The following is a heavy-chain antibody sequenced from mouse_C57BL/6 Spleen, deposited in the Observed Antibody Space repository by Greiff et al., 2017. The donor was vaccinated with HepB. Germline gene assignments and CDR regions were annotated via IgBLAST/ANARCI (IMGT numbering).Heavy chain of an antibody. CDR1: GYAFSSSR. CDR3: ARDGYYWYFDV. D-gene: IGHD2-3*01. J-gene: IGHJ1*03. CDR2: IYPGDGDT. Sequence: VQLQQSGPELVKPGASVKISCKASGYAFSSSRMNWVKQRPGKGLEWIGRIYPGDGDTNYNGKFKGKATLTADKSSSTAYMQLSSLTSEDSAVYFCARDGYYWYFDVWGTGTTVTVSS. V-gene: IGHV1-82*01.